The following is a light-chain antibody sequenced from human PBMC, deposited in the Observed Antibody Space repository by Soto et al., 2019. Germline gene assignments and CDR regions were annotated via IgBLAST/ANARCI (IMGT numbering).Light chain of an antibody. CDR2: AAS. J-gene: IGKJ2*02. V-gene: IGKV1-39*01. Sequence: DIQMTQSPSSLAASVGDRVIITCRASQSISSYLNWYQQKPGKAPKLLIYAASSLQSGVPSRFSGSGSGTDCTLTISSLQPDDVATYYCQQSYSTPRTFGQGTQLEIK. CDR3: QQSYSTPRT. CDR1: QSISSY.